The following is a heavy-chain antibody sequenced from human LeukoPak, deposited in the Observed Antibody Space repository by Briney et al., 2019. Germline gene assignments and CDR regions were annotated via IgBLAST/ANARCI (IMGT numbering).Heavy chain of an antibody. CDR1: GFSFSSFW. CDR2: TNQDGSEE. J-gene: IGHJ6*03. D-gene: IGHD3-3*01. Sequence: GGSLRLSCAASGFSFSSFWMTWVRQAPGKGLEWVANTNQDGSEEYYVGSVKGRFSISRDNAKNSLYLQMNSLGAEDTALYYCARGGSTMWYYFMDVWGRGTTVTISS. V-gene: IGHV3-7*01. CDR3: ARGGSTMWYYFMDV.